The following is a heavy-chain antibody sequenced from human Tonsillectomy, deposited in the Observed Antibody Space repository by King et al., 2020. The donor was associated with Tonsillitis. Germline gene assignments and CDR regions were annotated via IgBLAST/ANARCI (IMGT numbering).Heavy chain of an antibody. D-gene: IGHD3-22*01. Sequence: QLVQSGAEVKKPGSSVKVSCKASGDTFSTYAISWVRQAPGQGLEWMGGIIPIFGTATYAQKFQGRVTITADESTSTAYMALSSLRSEDTAVYYCTRGDSSGYQYPWFDPWGQGTLVTVSS. V-gene: IGHV1-69*01. J-gene: IGHJ5*02. CDR3: TRGDSSGYQYPWFDP. CDR1: GDTFSTYA. CDR2: IIPIFGTA.